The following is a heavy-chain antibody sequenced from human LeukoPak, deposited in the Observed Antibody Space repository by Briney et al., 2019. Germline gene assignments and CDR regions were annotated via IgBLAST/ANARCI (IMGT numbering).Heavy chain of an antibody. D-gene: IGHD6-6*01. Sequence: GGSLRLSCAAPGFTFSSYWMSWVRQAPGKGLEWVANIKQDGSEKYYVDSVKGRFTISRDNAKNSLYLQMNSLRAEDTAVYYCARDSSSFEDYYYYYMDVWGKGTTVTVSS. CDR1: GFTFSSYW. J-gene: IGHJ6*03. CDR3: ARDSSSFEDYYYYYMDV. CDR2: IKQDGSEK. V-gene: IGHV3-7*01.